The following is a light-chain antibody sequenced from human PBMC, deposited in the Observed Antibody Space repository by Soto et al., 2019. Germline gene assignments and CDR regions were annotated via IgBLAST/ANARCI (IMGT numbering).Light chain of an antibody. Sequence: QSALTQPASVSGSPGQSITISCTGTRGDVGGYNSVSWYRQHPGKAPQLMIYDVSNRPSGVSDRFSGSKSGNTASLTISGLQAEDEADYYCGSYTLSTKPYVFGTGTKVTVL. CDR3: GSYTLSTKPYV. V-gene: IGLV2-14*03. CDR2: DVS. J-gene: IGLJ1*01. CDR1: RGDVGGYNS.